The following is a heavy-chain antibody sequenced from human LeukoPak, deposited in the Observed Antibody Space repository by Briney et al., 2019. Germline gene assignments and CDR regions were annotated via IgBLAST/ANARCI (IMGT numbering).Heavy chain of an antibody. CDR3: ARDHVLGSSTSCCYYFDY. CDR1: GYTFTSYG. V-gene: IGHV1-18*01. D-gene: IGHD2-2*01. J-gene: IGHJ4*02. CDR2: ISAYNGNT. Sequence: ASVKVSCKASGYTFTSYGISWVRQAPGQGLEWMGWISAYNGNTNYAQKPQGRVTMTTDTSTSTAYMELRSLRSDDTAVYYCARDHVLGSSTSCCYYFDYWGQGTLVTVSS.